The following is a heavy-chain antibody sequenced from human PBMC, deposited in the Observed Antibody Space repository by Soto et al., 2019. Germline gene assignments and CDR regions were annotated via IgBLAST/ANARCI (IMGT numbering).Heavy chain of an antibody. CDR2: LSGSGGST. D-gene: IGHD3-10*01. Sequence: EVQLLESGGGLVQPGGSLRLSCAASGFTFSSYAMSWVRQAPGKGLEWVSALSGSGGSTYYADSVKGRFTISRDNSTNTLYSQMNSLRAEDTAVYYCAKGGDYGSGLFDPWGQGTLVTVSS. CDR1: GFTFSSYA. CDR3: AKGGDYGSGLFDP. J-gene: IGHJ5*02. V-gene: IGHV3-23*01.